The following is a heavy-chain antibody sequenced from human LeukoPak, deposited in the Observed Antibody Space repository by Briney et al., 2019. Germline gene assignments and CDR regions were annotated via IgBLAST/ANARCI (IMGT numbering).Heavy chain of an antibody. J-gene: IGHJ5*02. V-gene: IGHV5-51*01. Sequence: GESLKISCKTSGYGFTGYWIGCVRQMPGKGLEPIGIIYPGNSETRYSPSSQGQVTMSPDKSITTAYLQWGSPKASDTAMYYCARRSGYGAARAYADWLDPWGQGTLVTVSS. CDR2: IYPGNSET. D-gene: IGHD3-10*01. CDR1: GYGFTGYW. CDR3: ARRSGYGAARAYADWLDP.